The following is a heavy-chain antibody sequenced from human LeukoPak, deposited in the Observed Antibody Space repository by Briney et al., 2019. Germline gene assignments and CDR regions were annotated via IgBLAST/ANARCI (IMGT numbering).Heavy chain of an antibody. J-gene: IGHJ4*02. CDR2: MSSGGTCI. CDR3: ARDRPTGASRVFFVQ. V-gene: IGHV3-21*04. Sequence: PGGSLRLSCAASGFTFSSYSMTWVRQAPGKGLEWVSSMSSGGTCIYYADSVRGRFTISRDNAKNSVYLLMNTLRAEDTAVYFCARDRPTGASRVFFVQWGQGTLVTVSS. D-gene: IGHD3-3*01. CDR1: GFTFSSYS.